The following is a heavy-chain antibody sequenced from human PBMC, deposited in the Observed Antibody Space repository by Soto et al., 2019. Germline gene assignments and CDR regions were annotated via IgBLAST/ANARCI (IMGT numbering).Heavy chain of an antibody. CDR1: GFTFSSYA. CDR3: AKDHKQQLVPDYHGMDV. J-gene: IGHJ6*02. V-gene: IGHV3-23*01. CDR2: ISGSGGST. D-gene: IGHD6-13*01. Sequence: GGSLRLSCAASGFTFSSYAMSWVRQAPGKGLEWVSAISGSGGSTYYADSVKGRFTISRDNSKNTLYLQMNSLRAEDTAVYYCAKDHKQQLVPDYHGMDVWGQGTTVTVSS.